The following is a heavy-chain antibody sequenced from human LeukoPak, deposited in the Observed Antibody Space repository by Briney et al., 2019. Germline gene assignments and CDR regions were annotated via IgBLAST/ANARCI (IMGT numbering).Heavy chain of an antibody. D-gene: IGHD2-15*01. CDR2: INPSGGST. CDR3: ARDQRYSGSPGLFDY. CDR1: GYTFTSYY. Sequence: ASVKVSCKASGYTFTSYYMHWVRQAPGQGLEWMGIINPSGGSTSHAQKFQGRVTMTRDTSTSTVYMELSSLRSEDTAVYYCARDQRYSGSPGLFDYWGQGTLVTVSS. J-gene: IGHJ4*02. V-gene: IGHV1-46*01.